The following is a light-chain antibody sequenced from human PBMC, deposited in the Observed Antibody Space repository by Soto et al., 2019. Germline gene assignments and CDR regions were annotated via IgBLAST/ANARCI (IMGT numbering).Light chain of an antibody. CDR1: SSDGGGYNY. Sequence: QSALTQPPSASGSPGQSVTISCTGTSSDGGGYNYVSWYQQHPGKAPKLLIYEVSKRPSGVPDRFSGSKSGNTASLTVSGLQAEDEADYYCSSYVGHYNLVFGGGTKLTVL. CDR3: SSYVGHYNLV. CDR2: EVS. V-gene: IGLV2-8*01. J-gene: IGLJ2*01.